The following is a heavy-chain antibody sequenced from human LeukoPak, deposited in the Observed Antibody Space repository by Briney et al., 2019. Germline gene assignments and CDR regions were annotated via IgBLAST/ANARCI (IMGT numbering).Heavy chain of an antibody. Sequence: PGGSLRLSCAASGFTLSDYSMNWVRQAPGKGLEWVSSISSRTTYISYADSLKGRFTISRDNAKNSLYLQMNSLRAEDTAVYYCVRDRSGSYPYYFDFWGQGTLVTVSS. V-gene: IGHV3-21*01. CDR2: ISSRTTYI. CDR1: GFTLSDYS. D-gene: IGHD1-26*01. J-gene: IGHJ4*02. CDR3: VRDRSGSYPYYFDF.